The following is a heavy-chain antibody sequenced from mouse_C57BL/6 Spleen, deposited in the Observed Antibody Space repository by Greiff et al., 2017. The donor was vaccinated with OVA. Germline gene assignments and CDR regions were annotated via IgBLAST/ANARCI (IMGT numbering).Heavy chain of an antibody. CDR3: ARGDSSYYYAMDY. CDR2: IDPEDGDT. CDR1: GFNINDYY. J-gene: IGHJ4*01. Sequence: EVKLLESGAELVKPGASVKLSCTASGFNINDYYMHWVKQRTEQGLEWIGRIDPEDGDTKYAPKFQGKVTITADTSSNTAYLQLSSLTSEDTAVYYCARGDSSYYYAMDYWGQGTTVTVSS. D-gene: IGHD2-13*01. V-gene: IGHV14-2*01.